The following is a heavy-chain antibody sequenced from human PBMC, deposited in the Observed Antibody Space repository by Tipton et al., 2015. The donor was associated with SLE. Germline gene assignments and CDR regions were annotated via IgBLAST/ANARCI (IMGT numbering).Heavy chain of an antibody. CDR1: GYIFSSYG. V-gene: IGHV1-18*01. CDR3: ARAGTSGYAGGFDI. D-gene: IGHD5-12*01. CDR2: ISAYNGNT. J-gene: IGHJ3*02. Sequence: QLVQSGAEVKKPGASVKVSCKASGYIFSSYGISWVRLAPGQGLEWMGWISAYNGNTNYAQNLRDRVTMTTDRSTSTAYLEVKSLRSDDTAVYYCARAGTSGYAGGFDIWGQGTMVTVSS.